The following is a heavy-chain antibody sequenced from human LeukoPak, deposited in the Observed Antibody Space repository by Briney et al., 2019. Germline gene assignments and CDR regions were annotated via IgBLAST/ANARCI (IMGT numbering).Heavy chain of an antibody. J-gene: IGHJ6*03. CDR2: IYTSGST. CDR1: GGSLSSGSYY. CDR3: ARDFLGSSSEYYYYYMDV. Sequence: PSQTLSLTCTVSGGSLSSGSYYWSWIRQPAGKGLEWIGRIYTSGSTNYNPSLKSRVTISVDTSKNQFSLKLNSVTAADTAVYYCARDFLGSSSEYYYYYMDVWGKGTTVTVSS. D-gene: IGHD6-6*01. V-gene: IGHV4-61*02.